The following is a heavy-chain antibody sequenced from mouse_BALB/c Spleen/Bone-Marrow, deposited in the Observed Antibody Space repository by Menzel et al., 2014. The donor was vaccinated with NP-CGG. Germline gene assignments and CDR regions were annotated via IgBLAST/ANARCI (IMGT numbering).Heavy chain of an antibody. V-gene: IGHV1S22*01. J-gene: IGHJ1*01. Sequence: LQQSGSELVRPGASVKLSCKASGYTFTSYWMHWVKQRPGQGLEWIGNNYPGSGSTNYDEKFKSKATLTVDTSSSTAYMQLSSLTSEDSAVYFCTREDGDWYFDVWGARTTVTVSS. CDR1: GYTFTSYW. CDR2: NYPGSGST. CDR3: TREDGDWYFDV.